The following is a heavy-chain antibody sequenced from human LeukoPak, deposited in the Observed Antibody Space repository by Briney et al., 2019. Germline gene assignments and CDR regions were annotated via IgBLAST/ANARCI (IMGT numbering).Heavy chain of an antibody. V-gene: IGHV3-73*01. CDR2: IRSKANSYAT. CDR1: GFTFSFSA. D-gene: IGHD5-12*01. Sequence: GGSLRLSCAASGFTFSFSAVHWVRQASGKGLGWVGRIRSKANSYATAYAASVQGRFTISRDDSKNTLYLQMNSLKTEDTAVYYCTTVRVATISFDIWGQGTMVTVSS. CDR3: TTVRVATISFDI. J-gene: IGHJ3*02.